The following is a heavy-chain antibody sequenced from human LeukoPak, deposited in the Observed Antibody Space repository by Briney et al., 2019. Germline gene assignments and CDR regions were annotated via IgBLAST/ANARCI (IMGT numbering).Heavy chain of an antibody. V-gene: IGHV3-48*01. CDR1: GFTFSSYS. CDR2: ISSSSSTI. J-gene: IGHJ5*02. Sequence: GGSLRLSCAASGFTFSSYSMNWVRQAPGKGREWVSYISSSSSTIYYADSVKGRFTISRDNAKNSLYLQMNSLRAEDTAVYYCAREYYGSGSYLRFDPWGQGTLVTVSS. CDR3: AREYYGSGSYLRFDP. D-gene: IGHD3-10*01.